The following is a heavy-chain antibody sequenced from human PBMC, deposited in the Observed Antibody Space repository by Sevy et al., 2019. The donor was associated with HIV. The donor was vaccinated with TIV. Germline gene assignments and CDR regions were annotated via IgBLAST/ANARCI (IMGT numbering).Heavy chain of an antibody. CDR3: ARDPGYCSSTSCYLYGMDV. V-gene: IGHV3-48*02. CDR1: GFTFSSYS. Sequence: GESLKISCAASGFTFSSYSMNWVRQAPGKGLEWVSYISSSSSTIYYADSVKGRFTISRDNAKNSLYLQMNSLRDEDTAVYYCARDPGYCSSTSCYLYGMDVWGQGTTVTVSS. CDR2: ISSSSSTI. J-gene: IGHJ6*02. D-gene: IGHD2-2*01.